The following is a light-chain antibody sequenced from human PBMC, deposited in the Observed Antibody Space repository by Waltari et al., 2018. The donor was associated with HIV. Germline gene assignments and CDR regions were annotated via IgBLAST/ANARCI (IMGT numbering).Light chain of an antibody. Sequence: DIVMTQSPDSLAVSLGERATIPRTSSQSVFYSSNNKNYLVWYQQKVVQPPELLIYWASTRESGVPDRFSGSGSGTDFTLTISGVQAEDVAFYYCQQYYTTPYSFGQGTKLEIK. J-gene: IGKJ2*01. CDR1: QSVFYSSNNKNY. CDR2: WAS. CDR3: QQYYTTPYS. V-gene: IGKV4-1*01.